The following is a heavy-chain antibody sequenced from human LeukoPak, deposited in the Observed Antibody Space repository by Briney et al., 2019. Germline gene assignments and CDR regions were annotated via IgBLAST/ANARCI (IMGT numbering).Heavy chain of an antibody. J-gene: IGHJ3*02. CDR1: GGSISSSSYY. CDR3: ARAEVLRFLEWFGAFDI. CDR2: IYHSGST. D-gene: IGHD3-3*01. Sequence: SETLSLTCTVSGGSISSSSYYWGWIRQPPGKGLEWIGYIYHSGSTYYNPSLKSRVTISVDRSKNQFSLKLSSVTAADTAVYYCARAEVLRFLEWFGAFDIWGQGTMVTVSS. V-gene: IGHV4-30-2*01.